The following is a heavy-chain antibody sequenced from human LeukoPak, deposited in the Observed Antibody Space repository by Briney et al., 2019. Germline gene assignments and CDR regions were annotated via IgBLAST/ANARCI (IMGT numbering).Heavy chain of an antibody. J-gene: IGHJ4*02. D-gene: IGHD6-13*01. Sequence: GASLRLSCAASGFTFDDYGMSWVRQAPGKGLEWVSGINWNGGSTGYADSVKGRFTISRDNAKNSLYLQMNSLRAEDTALYYCARVRRIYSSSWYYFDYWGQGTLVTVSS. CDR1: GFTFDDYG. CDR3: ARVRRIYSSSWYYFDY. CDR2: INWNGGST. V-gene: IGHV3-20*04.